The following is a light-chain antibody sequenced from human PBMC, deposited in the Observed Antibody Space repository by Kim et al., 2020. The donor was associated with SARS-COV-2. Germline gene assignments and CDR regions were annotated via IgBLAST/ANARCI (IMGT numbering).Light chain of an antibody. V-gene: IGKV1-39*01. CDR3: QQTYDFSPT. J-gene: IGKJ4*01. CDR1: QSIHNY. Sequence: IQMTQSPSSLSASVGDRVTITCRASQSIHNYLNWYQQKPGKAPKLLIFAASGLQSGVPSRCSGSGSGIDFTLTINSLHPEDFASYYCQQTYDFSPTFGGGTKVDIK. CDR2: AAS.